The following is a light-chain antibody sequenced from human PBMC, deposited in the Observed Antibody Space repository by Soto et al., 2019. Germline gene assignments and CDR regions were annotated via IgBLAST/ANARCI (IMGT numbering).Light chain of an antibody. CDR2: EVS. Sequence: DIKMTQSPSSLSATVGDRVSITCQASQDIRKCLNWYQQKPGKAPKLLIFEVSDLQRGVPSRFSGSRSGTDFTFTISSLQPEDIATYYCQQYDNLPLTFGGGTKVDNK. CDR3: QQYDNLPLT. V-gene: IGKV1-33*01. CDR1: QDIRKC. J-gene: IGKJ4*01.